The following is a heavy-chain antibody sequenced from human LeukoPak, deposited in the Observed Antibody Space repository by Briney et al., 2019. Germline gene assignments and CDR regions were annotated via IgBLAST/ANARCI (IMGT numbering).Heavy chain of an antibody. Sequence: SQTLSLTCVLSGDSVSSKSAAWNWVRQSPSRGLGWLGRTYCRSKWYNDYAVSVKSRITVNPDTSKNQFSLQLNSVTPEDTAVYYCARARGDSSGYWDYWGQGTLVTVSS. CDR3: ARARGDSSGYWDY. CDR1: GDSVSSKSAA. D-gene: IGHD3-22*01. V-gene: IGHV6-1*01. J-gene: IGHJ4*02. CDR2: TYCRSKWYN.